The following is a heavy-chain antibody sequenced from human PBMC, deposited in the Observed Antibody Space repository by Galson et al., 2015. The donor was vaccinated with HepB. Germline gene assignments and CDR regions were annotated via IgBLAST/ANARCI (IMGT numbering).Heavy chain of an antibody. CDR3: ARELTGDFAFDI. V-gene: IGHV1-2*02. CDR2: INPTTGST. D-gene: IGHD7-27*01. J-gene: IGHJ3*02. Sequence: SVKVSCKASGYTFTDYYIHWVRQAPGQGLEWMGWINPTTGSTNYAQNFQGRVTMTSDPSISTAYMELSRLRSDDPAVYYCARELTGDFAFDIWGQGTMVTVSS. CDR1: GYTFTDYY.